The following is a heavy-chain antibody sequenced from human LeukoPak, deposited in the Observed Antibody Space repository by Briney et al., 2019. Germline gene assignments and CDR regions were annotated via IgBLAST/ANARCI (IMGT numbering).Heavy chain of an antibody. CDR1: GGTFSSYA. D-gene: IGHD6-13*01. CDR2: IIPIFGTA. V-gene: IGHV1-69*05. CDR3: AGGIAAAGLYYYYMDV. Sequence: ASVKVSCKASGGTFSSYAISWVRRAPGQGLEWMGGIIPIFGTANYAQKFQGRVTITTDESTSTAYMELSSLRSEDTAVYYCAGGIAAAGLYYYYMDVWGKGTTVTVSS. J-gene: IGHJ6*03.